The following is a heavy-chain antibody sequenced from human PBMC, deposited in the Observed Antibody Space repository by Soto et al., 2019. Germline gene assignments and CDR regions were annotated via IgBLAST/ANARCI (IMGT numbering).Heavy chain of an antibody. V-gene: IGHV4-34*01. Sequence: PSETLSLTCAVYGGSFSGYYWSWIRQPPGKGLEWIGEINHSGSTNYNPSLKSRVTISVDRSKNHISLELSSVTAADTAVYYCSRGVLAWGPGTLVTVSS. CDR1: GGSFSGYY. CDR3: SRGVLA. J-gene: IGHJ5*02. D-gene: IGHD3-10*02. CDR2: INHSGST.